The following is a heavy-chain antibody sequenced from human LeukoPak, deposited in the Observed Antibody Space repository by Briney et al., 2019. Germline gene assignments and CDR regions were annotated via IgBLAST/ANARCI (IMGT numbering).Heavy chain of an antibody. V-gene: IGHV3-23*01. D-gene: IGHD3-22*01. CDR2: ISGGGGST. CDR1: TFTFSSSA. CDR3: ATGVENYDGSGYYSYFQH. Sequence: PGGSLRLSCAASTFTFSSSAMSWVRQAPGKGLEWVSAISGGGGSTYYADSVRGRFTISRDNSKNTLYLQMNSLRAEDTAVYYCATGVENYDGSGYYSYFQHWGQGTLVTVSS. J-gene: IGHJ1*01.